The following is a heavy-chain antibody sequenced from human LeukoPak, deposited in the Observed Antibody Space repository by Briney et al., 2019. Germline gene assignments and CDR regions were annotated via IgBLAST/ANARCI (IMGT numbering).Heavy chain of an antibody. CDR2: IDNDGTDT. Sequence: PGGSLRLSCVVSGLTLSNHWMHWVRQVPGKGLVWVSHIDNDGTDTRYADSVRGRFTISRDNVKNTVYLQMNSLRAEDTAVYYCARDATYYYYGMDVWGQGTTVTVSS. V-gene: IGHV3-74*01. CDR3: ARDATYYYYGMDV. CDR1: GLTLSNHW. J-gene: IGHJ6*02.